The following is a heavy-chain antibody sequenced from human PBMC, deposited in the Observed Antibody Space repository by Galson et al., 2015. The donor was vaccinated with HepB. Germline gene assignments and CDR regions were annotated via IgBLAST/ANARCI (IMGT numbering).Heavy chain of an antibody. Sequence: SLRLSCAASGFTFSSYSMNWVRQAPGKGLEWVSYISSSSTIYYADSVKGRFTISRDNAKNSLYLQMNSLRAEDTAVYYCARDPAHYYDSSGYYYYYYYYMDVWGKGTTVTVSS. V-gene: IGHV3-48*01. CDR2: ISSSSTI. D-gene: IGHD3-22*01. CDR3: ARDPAHYYDSSGYYYYYYYYMDV. J-gene: IGHJ6*03. CDR1: GFTFSSYS.